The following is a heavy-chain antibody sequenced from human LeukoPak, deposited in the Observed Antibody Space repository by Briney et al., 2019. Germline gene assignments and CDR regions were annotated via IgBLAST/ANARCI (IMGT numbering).Heavy chain of an antibody. Sequence: GGSLRLSCAASGFTFSSYSMNWVRQAPGKGLEWVSYISSSSSTIYYADSVKGRFTISRDNAKNSLYLQMNSLRAEDTAVYYCARGSLSRRGVPAANDWXXXTXVTVSS. CDR3: ARGSLSRRGVPAAND. CDR2: ISSSSSTI. CDR1: GFTFSSYS. J-gene: IGHJ4*02. D-gene: IGHD2-2*01. V-gene: IGHV3-48*01.